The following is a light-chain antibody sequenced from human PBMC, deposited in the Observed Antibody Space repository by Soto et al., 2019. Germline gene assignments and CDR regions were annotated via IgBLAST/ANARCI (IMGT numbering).Light chain of an antibody. CDR2: EAS. V-gene: IGKV1-12*01. CDR3: QQTDSFPWT. Sequence: IQMNQSPSSVSTSLGDRVTITCRASQDISSWLAWYQRRPGKAPKLLIYEASSLQTGVPSRFSGRGTRTYFTLTITGLQPEDFATYYCQQTDSFPWTFGQGTKVEIK. J-gene: IGKJ1*01. CDR1: QDISSW.